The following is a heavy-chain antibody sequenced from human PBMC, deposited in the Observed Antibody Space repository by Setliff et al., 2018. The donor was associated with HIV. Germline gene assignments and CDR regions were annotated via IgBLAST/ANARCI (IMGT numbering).Heavy chain of an antibody. V-gene: IGHV3-21*01. D-gene: IGHD3-22*01. Sequence: GGSLRLSCAASGFTFSSYSMNWVRQAPGKGLEWVSSISSSGSYIFYADSVQGRFTFSRDNAKNSLYLQMNSLRVEDTAVYYCAKELAASGLGYFDSWGRGILVTVSS. CDR1: GFTFSSYS. J-gene: IGHJ4*02. CDR2: ISSSGSYI. CDR3: AKELAASGLGYFDS.